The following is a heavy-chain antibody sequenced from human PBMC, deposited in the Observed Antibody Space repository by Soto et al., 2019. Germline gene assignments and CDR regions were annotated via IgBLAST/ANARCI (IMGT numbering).Heavy chain of an antibody. CDR1: GGSISSSSYY. Sequence: SETLSLTCIVSGGSISSSSYYWGWIRQAPGKGLEWIGSIYYSGSTYYNPSLKSRATISVDTSKNQFSLKLSSVTAADTAVFYCVRQRARNWFDPWGQGTLVTFSS. CDR2: IYYSGST. J-gene: IGHJ5*02. D-gene: IGHD6-6*01. CDR3: VRQRARNWFDP. V-gene: IGHV4-39*01.